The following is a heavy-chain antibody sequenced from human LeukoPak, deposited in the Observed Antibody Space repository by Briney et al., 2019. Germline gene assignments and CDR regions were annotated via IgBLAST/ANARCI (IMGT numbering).Heavy chain of an antibody. V-gene: IGHV4-61*05. CDR2: IYYSGST. J-gene: IGHJ4*02. D-gene: IGHD2-8*02. CDR3: ARVVSDYFDY. CDR1: GGSISSSSYY. Sequence: SETLSLTCTVSGGSISSSSYYWGWIRQPPGKGLEWIGYIYYSGSTNYNPSLKSRVTISVDTSKNQFSLKLSSVTAADTAVYYCARVVSDYFDYWGQGTLVTVSS.